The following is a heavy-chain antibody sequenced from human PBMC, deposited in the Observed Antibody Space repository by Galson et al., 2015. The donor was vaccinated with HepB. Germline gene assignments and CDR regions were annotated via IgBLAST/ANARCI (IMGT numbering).Heavy chain of an antibody. Sequence: SVKVSCKASGYTFTSYYMHWVRQAPGQGLEWMGIINPSGGSTSYAQKFQGRVTMTRDTSTSTVYMELSSLRSEDTAVYYCATSPAGWGSAFDIWGQGTMVTVSS. J-gene: IGHJ3*02. CDR1: GYTFTSYY. CDR3: ATSPAGWGSAFDI. V-gene: IGHV1-46*01. CDR2: INPSGGST. D-gene: IGHD7-27*01.